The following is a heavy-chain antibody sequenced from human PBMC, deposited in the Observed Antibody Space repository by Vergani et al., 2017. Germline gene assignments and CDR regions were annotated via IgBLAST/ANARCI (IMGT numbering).Heavy chain of an antibody. Sequence: QVQLQESGPGLVKPSQTLSLTCTVSGGSISSGGYYWSWIRQHPGKGLEWIGYIYYSGSTYYNPSLKSRVTISVDTSKNQFSLKLSSVTAADTAVYYCAGGSSYSSGWYYWFDPWGQGTLVTVSA. CDR2: IYYSGST. V-gene: IGHV4-31*03. J-gene: IGHJ5*02. CDR3: AGGSSYSSGWYYWFDP. D-gene: IGHD6-19*01. CDR1: GGSISSGGYY.